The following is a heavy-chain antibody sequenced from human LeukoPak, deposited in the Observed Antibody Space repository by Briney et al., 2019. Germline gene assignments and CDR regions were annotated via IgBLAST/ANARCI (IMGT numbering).Heavy chain of an antibody. V-gene: IGHV3-21*01. D-gene: IGHD6-19*01. J-gene: IGHJ4*02. Sequence: SVKGRFTISRDNAKNSLYLQMSSLRAEDTAVYYCANVESSGWFRNDFWGQGTLVTVSS. CDR3: ANVESSGWFRNDF.